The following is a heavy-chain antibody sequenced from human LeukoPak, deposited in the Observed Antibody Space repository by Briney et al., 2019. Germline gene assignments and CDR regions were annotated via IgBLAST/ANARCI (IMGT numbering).Heavy chain of an antibody. CDR1: GYTFTSYG. D-gene: IGHD3-22*01. Sequence: WASVTVSCTASGYTFTSYGISWVRQAPGQGLEWMGWISAYNGNTNYAQKLQGRVTMTTDTSTSTAYMELRSLRPDDTAVYYCARAYYYDSSGYNNWFDPWGQGTLVTVSS. J-gene: IGHJ5*02. CDR3: ARAYYYDSSGYNNWFDP. V-gene: IGHV1-18*01. CDR2: ISAYNGNT.